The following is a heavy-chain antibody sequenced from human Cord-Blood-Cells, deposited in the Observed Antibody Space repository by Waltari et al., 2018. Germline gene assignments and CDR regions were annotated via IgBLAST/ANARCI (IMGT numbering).Heavy chain of an antibody. V-gene: IGHV3-33*01. CDR1: GFTFSSYG. J-gene: IGHJ2*01. Sequence: AASGFTFSSYGMHWVRQAPGKGLEWVAVIWYDGSKKYYADSVKGRFTISRDNSKNTLYLQMNSLRAEDTAVYYCARGGSGSYWYFDLWGRGTLVTVSS. D-gene: IGHD1-26*01. CDR3: ARGGSGSYWYFDL. CDR2: IWYDGSKK.